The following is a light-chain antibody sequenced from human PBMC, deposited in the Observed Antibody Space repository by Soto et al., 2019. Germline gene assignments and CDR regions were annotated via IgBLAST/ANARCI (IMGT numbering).Light chain of an antibody. CDR3: QHLNSYHTP. V-gene: IGKV1-9*01. CDR2: GAS. CDR1: QGIGNF. J-gene: IGKJ3*01. Sequence: IQLTQSPSSLSASVGDRVTISCRASQGIGNFLAWYQQKPGKAPKLLIYGASTLQSGVPSRFSGSGSGTDFTLTISSLQPEDFATYYCQHLNSYHTPFGPGTKVDIK.